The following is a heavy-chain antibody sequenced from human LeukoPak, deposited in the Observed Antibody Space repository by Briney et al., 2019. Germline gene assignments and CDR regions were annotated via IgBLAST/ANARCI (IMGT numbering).Heavy chain of an antibody. CDR1: GFTFSCSW. J-gene: IGHJ6*02. CDR2: IKQDGSEK. CDR3: ASASPYYYGIDV. Sequence: GGSLRLSCAASGFTFSCSWMSWVRQAPGKGLEWVANIKQDGSEKYYVDSVKGRFTISRDNAKNSLYLQMNSLRAEDTAVYYCASASPYYYGIDVWGQGTTVTVSS. V-gene: IGHV3-7*01.